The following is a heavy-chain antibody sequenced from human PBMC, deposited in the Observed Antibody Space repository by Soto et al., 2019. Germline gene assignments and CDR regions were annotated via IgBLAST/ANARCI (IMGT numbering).Heavy chain of an antibody. CDR1: GASYSDYA. CDR2: IIPKFSAS. Sequence: VQLVQSGAEVKKPGSSVRVSCKASGASYSDYAIAWVRHAPGQGLEWMGGIIPKFSASKYAQKFHGRITITADESTSTAYMELNSLTYEDTGVYYCARRMTTVLDFWGQGTLVTVSS. D-gene: IGHD4-17*01. V-gene: IGHV1-69*01. CDR3: ARRMTTVLDF. J-gene: IGHJ4*02.